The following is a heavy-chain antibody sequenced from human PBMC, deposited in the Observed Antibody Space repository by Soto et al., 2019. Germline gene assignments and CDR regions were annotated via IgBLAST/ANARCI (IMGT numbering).Heavy chain of an antibody. CDR1: GGSIISGDYY. D-gene: IGHD3-10*01. Sequence: SETLSLTCTVSGGSIISGDYYWILIRQPPGKGLEWIGYIYYSGSTYYNPSLKSRVTISVDTSKNQFSLKLSSVTAADTAVYYCASRKSSPYFDYWGQGTLVTVSS. J-gene: IGHJ4*01. V-gene: IGHV4-30-4*01. CDR3: ASRKSSPYFDY. CDR2: IYYSGST.